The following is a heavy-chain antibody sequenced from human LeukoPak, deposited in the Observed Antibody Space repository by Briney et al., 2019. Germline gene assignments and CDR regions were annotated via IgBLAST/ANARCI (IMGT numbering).Heavy chain of an antibody. J-gene: IGHJ6*03. CDR3: ARWGKGKGSGSYYIDYYYYYMDV. V-gene: IGHV3-23*01. Sequence: GGSLRLSCAASGFTFNSFAMSWVRQAPGKGLEWVSAISGGGSTYYADSVKGRFTISRDNSKNTLYLQMNSLRAEDTAVYYCARWGKGKGSGSYYIDYYYYYMDVWGKGTTVTVSS. D-gene: IGHD3-10*01. CDR2: ISGGGST. CDR1: GFTFNSFA.